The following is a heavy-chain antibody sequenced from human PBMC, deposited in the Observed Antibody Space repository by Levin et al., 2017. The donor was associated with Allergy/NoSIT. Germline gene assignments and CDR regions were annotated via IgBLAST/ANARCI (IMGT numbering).Heavy chain of an antibody. CDR1: GGSISSYY. D-gene: IGHD2-15*01. J-gene: IGHJ6*03. CDR2: IYYSGST. CDR3: ARVVWDIVVVVAATPGYYYYMDV. Sequence: PSETLSLTCTVSGGSISSYYWSWIRQPPGKGLEWIGYIYYSGSTNYNPSLKSRVTISVDTSKNQFSLKLSSVTAADTAVYYCARVVWDIVVVVAATPGYYYYMDVWGKGTTVTVSS. V-gene: IGHV4-59*01.